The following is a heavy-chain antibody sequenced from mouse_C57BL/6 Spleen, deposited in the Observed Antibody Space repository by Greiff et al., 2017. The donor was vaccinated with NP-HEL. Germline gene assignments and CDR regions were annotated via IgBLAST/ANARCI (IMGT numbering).Heavy chain of an antibody. CDR1: GFNIKDDY. CDR2: IDPENGDT. D-gene: IGHD3-2*02. J-gene: IGHJ3*01. Sequence: VQLKQSGAELVRPGASVKLSCTASGFNIKDDYMHWVKQRPEQGLEWIGWIDPENGDTEYASKFQGKATITADTSSNTAYLQLSSLTSEDTAVYYCTLDSSAAWFAYWGQGTLVTVSA. V-gene: IGHV14-4*01. CDR3: TLDSSAAWFAY.